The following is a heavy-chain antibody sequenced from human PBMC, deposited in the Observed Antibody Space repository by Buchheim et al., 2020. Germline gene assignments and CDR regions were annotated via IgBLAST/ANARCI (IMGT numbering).Heavy chain of an antibody. CDR1: GFTLNSYV. Sequence: QLLEAGGGLVQPGESLRLSCVASGFTLNSYVMSWVRQTPGKGLDWVSSISGSGSTTSYADSVKGRFTISRDNSRNTLYLQMNSLRDEDTAIYYCAKDSGRYYVGYQEGFYFDYWGQGNL. V-gene: IGHV3-23*01. D-gene: IGHD1-26*01. CDR2: ISGSGSTT. J-gene: IGHJ4*02. CDR3: AKDSGRYYVGYQEGFYFDY.